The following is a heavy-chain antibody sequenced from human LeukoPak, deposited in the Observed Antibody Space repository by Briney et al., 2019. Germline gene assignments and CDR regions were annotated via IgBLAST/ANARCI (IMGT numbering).Heavy chain of an antibody. Sequence: SETLSLTCTVSGGSISSHYWSWIRQPPGKGLEWIGYIYYSGSTNYNPSLKSRVTISVDTSKNQFSLKLSSVTAADTAVYYCARHAYSGSYYYHFDYWGQGTLVTVSS. CDR1: GGSISSHY. V-gene: IGHV4-59*08. D-gene: IGHD1-26*01. J-gene: IGHJ4*02. CDR3: ARHAYSGSYYYHFDY. CDR2: IYYSGST.